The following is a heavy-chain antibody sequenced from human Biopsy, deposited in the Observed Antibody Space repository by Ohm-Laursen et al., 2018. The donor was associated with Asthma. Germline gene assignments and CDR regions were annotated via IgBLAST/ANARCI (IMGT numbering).Heavy chain of an antibody. CDR1: GFTFSGSW. Sequence: SLRLSCSAPGFTFSGSWVIWVRQAPGKGLQWLAFIKPDGSQTYYADSVEGRFSISRDNSKNSLYLQMSSLRGEDTAIYYCATLSWYASQYWGQGTLVTVSS. D-gene: IGHD2-2*01. J-gene: IGHJ4*02. CDR3: ATLSWYASQY. CDR2: IKPDGSQT. V-gene: IGHV3-7*01.